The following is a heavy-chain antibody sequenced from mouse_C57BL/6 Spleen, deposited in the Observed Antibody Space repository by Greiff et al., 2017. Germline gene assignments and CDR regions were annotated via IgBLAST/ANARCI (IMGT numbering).Heavy chain of an antibody. V-gene: IGHV1-50*01. CDR2: IDPSDSYT. CDR3: ARGDIYYGSSHWYFDV. J-gene: IGHJ1*03. CDR1: GYTFTSYW. D-gene: IGHD1-1*01. Sequence: VQLQQPGAELVKPGASVKLSCKASGYTFTSYWMQWVKQRPGQGLEWIGEIDPSDSYTNYNQKFKGKATLTVDTSSSTAYMQLSSLTSEDSAVYYCARGDIYYGSSHWYFDVWGTGTTVTVSS.